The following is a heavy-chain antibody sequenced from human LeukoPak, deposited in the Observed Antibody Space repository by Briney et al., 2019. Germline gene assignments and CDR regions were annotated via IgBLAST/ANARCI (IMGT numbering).Heavy chain of an antibody. CDR2: IYYSGST. J-gene: IGHJ3*02. Sequence: PSETLSLTCTVSGCSISSYYWSWIRQPPGKGLEWIGYIYYSGSTKYYPSLKSRVTISVDTSKNQFSLKLSSVTAADTAVYYCARSRAGDNFDAFEIWGQGTMVTVSS. D-gene: IGHD5-24*01. CDR3: ARSRAGDNFDAFEI. V-gene: IGHV4-59*08. CDR1: GCSISSYY.